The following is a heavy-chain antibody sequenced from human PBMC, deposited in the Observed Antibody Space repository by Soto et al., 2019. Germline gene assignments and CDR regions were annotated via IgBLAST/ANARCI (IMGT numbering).Heavy chain of an antibody. CDR1: GGSFSGYY. CDR3: ARSLGGSADSFDI. Sequence: PSETLSLTCAVYGGSFSGYYWSWIRQPPGRGLEWIAEINHSGSTNYNPSLKSRVTISVDTSKNQFSLKLSSVTAADTAVYYCARSLGGSADSFDIWGKATMVTL. CDR2: INHSGST. D-gene: IGHD3-10*01. J-gene: IGHJ3*02. V-gene: IGHV4-34*01.